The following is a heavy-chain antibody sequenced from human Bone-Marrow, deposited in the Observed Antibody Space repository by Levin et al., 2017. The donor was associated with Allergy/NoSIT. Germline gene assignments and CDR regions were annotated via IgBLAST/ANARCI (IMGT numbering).Heavy chain of an antibody. D-gene: IGHD3-22*01. CDR1: GFTLSRSA. J-gene: IGHJ4*02. CDR2: ISYDGNNK. V-gene: IGHV3-30-3*01. Sequence: LSLTCAAFGFTLSRSAMHWVRQAPGKGLEWVAVISYDGNNKDYTDSVKGRFTISRDNSKNTLYLEMNSLKPEDTAVYYCARDDYFDGSGFSLLDFWGQGTLVTVSS. CDR3: ARDDYFDGSGFSLLDF.